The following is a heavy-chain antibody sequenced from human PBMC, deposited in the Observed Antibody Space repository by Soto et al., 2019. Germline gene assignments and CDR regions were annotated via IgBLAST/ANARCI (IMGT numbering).Heavy chain of an antibody. V-gene: IGHV3-30*18. CDR3: AKDTYYYDRSGYYTYDY. D-gene: IGHD3-22*01. J-gene: IGHJ4*02. CDR1: GFTFSSYG. Sequence: PGGSLRLSCAASGFTFSSYGVHWVRQAPGKGLEWVAVISYDGSNKHYAESVKGRFTISRDNSKNTLDLQKNSLRAEDTALYYCAKDTYYYDRSGYYTYDYWGQGTQVTVSS. CDR2: ISYDGSNK.